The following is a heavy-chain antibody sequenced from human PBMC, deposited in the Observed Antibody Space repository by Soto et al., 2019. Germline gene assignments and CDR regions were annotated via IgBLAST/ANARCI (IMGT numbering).Heavy chain of an antibody. Sequence: EVQLVESGGGLIKPGGSLRLSCAASGFTFGNYWMHWVRQPPGKGLVWVSSINGDGTSTSYPDSVEGRFTVSRDSAKNTLHLQMNSLRVEDTAVYYWVRDAGHRGDYWGQGTLVTVSS. CDR3: VRDAGHRGDY. V-gene: IGHV3-74*01. CDR1: GFTFGNYW. J-gene: IGHJ4*02. CDR2: INGDGTST.